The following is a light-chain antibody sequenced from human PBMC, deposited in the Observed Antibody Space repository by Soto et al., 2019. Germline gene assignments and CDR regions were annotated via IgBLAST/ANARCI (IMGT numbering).Light chain of an antibody. Sequence: DIQMTQSPSSLSASVGDRVTITCRASQAIRNSFAWYQQKPGKVPSLLIYAASTLQPGVPSRFSGSGSGTDVALTISSLQPEDVATYYCQKYFSAPFSFGRRTKLGIK. V-gene: IGKV1-27*01. CDR1: QAIRNS. J-gene: IGKJ3*01. CDR2: AAS. CDR3: QKYFSAPFS.